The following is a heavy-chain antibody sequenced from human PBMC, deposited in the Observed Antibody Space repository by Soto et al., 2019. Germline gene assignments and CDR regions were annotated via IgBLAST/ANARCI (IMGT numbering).Heavy chain of an antibody. D-gene: IGHD2-15*01. CDR1: GGSISSYY. CDR3: AREEVGYCSGGRCYYYVMDV. Sequence: QVQLQESGPGLVKPSETLSLTCTVSGGSISSYYWSWIRQPAGKGLEWIGRIYTSGNTNYNPSLKSRVTMSVDTSKNRFSLKLSSVTAADTAVYYCAREEVGYCSGGRCYYYVMDVWGQGTTVTVSS. J-gene: IGHJ6*02. V-gene: IGHV4-4*07. CDR2: IYTSGNT.